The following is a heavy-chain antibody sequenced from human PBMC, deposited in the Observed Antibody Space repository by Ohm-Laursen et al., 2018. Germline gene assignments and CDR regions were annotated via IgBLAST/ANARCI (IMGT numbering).Heavy chain of an antibody. CDR1: GGSISTYY. D-gene: IGHD5-18*01. CDR2: IYYSGSN. V-gene: IGHV4-59*01. J-gene: IGHJ4*02. Sequence: GTLSLTCTVSGGSISTYYWSWIRQPPEKGLEWIGYIYYSGSNNYNPSLKSRVTISVDTSKKQVSLKLTSVTAADTAVYYCARGRGYSYDYFTYWGQGTLVTVSS. CDR3: ARGRGYSYDYFTY.